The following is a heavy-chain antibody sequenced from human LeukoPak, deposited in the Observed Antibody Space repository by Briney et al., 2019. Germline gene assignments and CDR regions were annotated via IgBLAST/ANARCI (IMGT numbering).Heavy chain of an antibody. CDR3: ASDFWSGYYTPMGVNY. J-gene: IGHJ4*02. V-gene: IGHV3-74*01. CDR1: GFTFDDYA. CDR2: VNSDGSTT. Sequence: GRSLRLSCAVSGFTFDDYAMHWVRQVPGKGLVWVSRVNSDGSTTSYADSVKGRFTISRDNAKNTLYLQMNSLRAEDTAVYYCASDFWSGYYTPMGVNYWGQGTLVTVSS. D-gene: IGHD3-3*01.